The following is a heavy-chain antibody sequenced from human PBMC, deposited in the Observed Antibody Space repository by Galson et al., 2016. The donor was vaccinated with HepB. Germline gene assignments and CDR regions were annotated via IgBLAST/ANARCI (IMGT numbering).Heavy chain of an antibody. CDR1: GFIVSSHY. CDR2: IYSGGAT. J-gene: IGHJ5*01. CDR3: ARDPGRIAAAGHFDS. V-gene: IGHV3-53*01. Sequence: SLRLSCAGSGFIVSSHYMNWVRQVPGKGLEWVAIIYSGGATYYADSVKGRFTISRDNPENTLYLQMNSLRAEDTAVYYCARDPGRIAAAGHFDSWGQGTLVTVSS. D-gene: IGHD6-13*01.